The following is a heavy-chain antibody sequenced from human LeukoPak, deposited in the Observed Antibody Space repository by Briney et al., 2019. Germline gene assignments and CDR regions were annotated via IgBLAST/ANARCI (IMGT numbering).Heavy chain of an antibody. D-gene: IGHD2-2*01. J-gene: IGHJ5*02. CDR3: ARVPLISTNGWFDP. CDR2: ISTYNGNT. Sequence: GASVKVSCKASGYSFTTYGISWVRQAPGQGLEWMGWISTYNGNTNYAQKFQGRVTMTTDTSTSTVYMELRSLRSDDTAVYYCARVPLISTNGWFDPWGQGTLVTVSS. V-gene: IGHV1-18*01. CDR1: GYSFTTYG.